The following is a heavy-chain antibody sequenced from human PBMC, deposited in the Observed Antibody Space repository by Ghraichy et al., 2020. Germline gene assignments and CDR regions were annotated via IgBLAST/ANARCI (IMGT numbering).Heavy chain of an antibody. CDR1: GGSISSGGYY. D-gene: IGHD1-26*01. V-gene: IGHV4-31*03. Sequence: SETLSLTCTVSGGSISSGGYYWSWIRQHPGKGLEWIGYIYYSGSTYYNPSLKSRVTISVDTSKNQFSLKLSSVTAADTAVYYCARALRGSRPWGYFDYWGQGTLVTVSS. CDR2: IYYSGST. CDR3: ARALRGSRPWGYFDY. J-gene: IGHJ4*02.